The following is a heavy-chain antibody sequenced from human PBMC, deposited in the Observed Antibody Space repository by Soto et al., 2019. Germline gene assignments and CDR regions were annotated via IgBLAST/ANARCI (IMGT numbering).Heavy chain of an antibody. CDR1: GGTFSSYA. J-gene: IGHJ2*01. D-gene: IGHD3-22*01. Sequence: QVQLVQSGAEVKKPGSSVKVSCKASGGTFSSYAISWVRQAPGQGLECVGGIIPIFGTANYAQKFQGRVTIPADESTSSALMQLRSLGSAHTAVYYCARRQSYYDSSGYYWSFDLWGRGTLVTVAS. CDR3: ARRQSYYDSSGYYWSFDL. CDR2: IIPIFGTA. V-gene: IGHV1-69*01.